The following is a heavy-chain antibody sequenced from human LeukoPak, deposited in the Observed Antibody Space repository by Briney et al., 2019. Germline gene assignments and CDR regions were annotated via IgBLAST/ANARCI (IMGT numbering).Heavy chain of an antibody. CDR1: GFTFSSYS. Sequence: GGSLRLSCAASGFTFSSYSMNWVRQAPGKGLEWVSSIRISGSYIYYADSVKGRFTISRDNAKNSLYLQMNSLRAEDTAVYYCAGAGYSSSWFFYYWGQGTLVTVSS. D-gene: IGHD6-13*01. V-gene: IGHV3-21*01. CDR2: IRISGSYI. J-gene: IGHJ4*02. CDR3: AGAGYSSSWFFYY.